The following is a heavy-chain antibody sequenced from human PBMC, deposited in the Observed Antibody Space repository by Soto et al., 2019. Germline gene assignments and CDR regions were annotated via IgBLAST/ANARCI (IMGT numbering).Heavy chain of an antibody. J-gene: IGHJ6*02. Sequence: QVQLVESGGGVVQPGRSLRLSCAASGFTFSSYGMHWVRQAPGKGLEWVAVISYDGSNKYYADSVKGRFTISRDNSKNTLYLQMNSLRAEDTGVYYCAKGGGGVLGYYYGMDVWGQGTTVTVSS. CDR2: ISYDGSNK. CDR1: GFTFSSYG. CDR3: AKGGGGVLGYYYGMDV. V-gene: IGHV3-30*18. D-gene: IGHD3-16*01.